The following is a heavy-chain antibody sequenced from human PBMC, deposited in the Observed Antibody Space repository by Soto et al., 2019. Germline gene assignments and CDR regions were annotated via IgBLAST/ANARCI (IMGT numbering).Heavy chain of an antibody. V-gene: IGHV3-30*09. CDR1: GFTFQNHA. D-gene: IGHD3-16*01. CDR3: ATSTSGTFDS. J-gene: IGHJ4*02. Sequence: QVQLMESGGGVVQPGKSLRLSCVASGFTFQNHAMYGIRQAPGKGLEWVALIAYDGRTKYSDAVRGRFAVSRDNSKSTQYLQMNSLRHEDTAVYYCATSTSGTFDSWGQGARVIVSS. CDR2: IAYDGRTK.